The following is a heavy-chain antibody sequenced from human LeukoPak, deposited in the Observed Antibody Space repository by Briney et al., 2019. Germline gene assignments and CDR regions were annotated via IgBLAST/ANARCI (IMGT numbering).Heavy chain of an antibody. V-gene: IGHV3-33*01. J-gene: IGHJ3*02. CDR3: ARGRDIVVVVAALLGAFDI. CDR1: GFTFSSYG. CDR2: IWYDGSNK. D-gene: IGHD2-15*01. Sequence: GGSLRLSCAASGFTFSSYGMHWVRQAPGKGLEWVAVIWYDGSNKYYADSVKGRFTISRDNSKSTLYLQMNSLRAEDTAVYYCARGRDIVVVVAALLGAFDIWGQGTMVTVSS.